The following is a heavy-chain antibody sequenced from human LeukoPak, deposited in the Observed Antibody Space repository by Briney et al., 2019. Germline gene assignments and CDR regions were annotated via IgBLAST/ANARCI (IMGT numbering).Heavy chain of an antibody. J-gene: IGHJ5*02. CDR2: IRPSGDNT. CDR1: GFTFSSYD. CDR3: ARVAGWHWFDP. D-gene: IGHD6-19*01. Sequence: GGALRLSCAASGFTFSSYDMTWVRQAPGRGLEWVSSIRPSGDNTYYGDSVKGRFPISRDNSKNTVYLQMNNMRVDDTAVYYCARVAGWHWFDPWGQGTLVTVSS. V-gene: IGHV3-23*01.